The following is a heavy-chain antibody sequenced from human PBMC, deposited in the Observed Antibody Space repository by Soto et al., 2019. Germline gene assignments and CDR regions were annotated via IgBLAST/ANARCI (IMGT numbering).Heavy chain of an antibody. CDR1: GFTFSTYA. D-gene: IGHD6-13*01. CDR3: TTGKDAAGFF. J-gene: IGHJ4*02. V-gene: IGHV3-23*05. CDR2: IDNSGGIT. Sequence: GGSLRLSCAASGFTFSTYAMSWVRQAPGKGLEWVSTIDNSGGITYYADSVKGRFTISRDNSKNTLYLQMNSLRAEDTAVYYCTTGKDAAGFFWCQGNLVSVST.